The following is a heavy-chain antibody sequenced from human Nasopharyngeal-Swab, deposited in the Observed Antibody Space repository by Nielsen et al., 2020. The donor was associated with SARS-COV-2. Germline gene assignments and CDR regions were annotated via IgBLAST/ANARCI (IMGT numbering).Heavy chain of an antibody. Sequence: SETLSLTCTVSGGSLSSSSYYWGWIRQPPGKGLEWIGSIYYSGSTYYNPSLKSRVTISVDTSKNQFSLKLSSVTAADTAVYYCARPSPSVGVLWFGELSYAFDIWGQGTVVTVSS. D-gene: IGHD3-10*01. CDR1: GGSLSSSSYY. CDR3: ARPSPSVGVLWFGELSYAFDI. J-gene: IGHJ3*02. V-gene: IGHV4-39*01. CDR2: IYYSGST.